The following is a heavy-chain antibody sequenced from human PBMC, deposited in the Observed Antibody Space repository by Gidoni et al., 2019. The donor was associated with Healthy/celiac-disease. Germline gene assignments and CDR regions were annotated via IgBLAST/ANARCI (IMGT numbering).Heavy chain of an antibody. D-gene: IGHD3-22*01. CDR3: ARGLNHYDSSGYYYAFDY. V-gene: IGHV4-34*01. J-gene: IGHJ4*02. CDR1: GGSFSGYY. Sequence: QVQLQQWGAGLLKPSETLSLTCAVYGGSFSGYYWSWIRQPPGKGLEWIGEINHSGSTNYNPSLKSRVTISVDTSKNQFSLKLSSVTAADTAVYYCARGLNHYDSSGYYYAFDYWGQGTLVTVSS. CDR2: INHSGST.